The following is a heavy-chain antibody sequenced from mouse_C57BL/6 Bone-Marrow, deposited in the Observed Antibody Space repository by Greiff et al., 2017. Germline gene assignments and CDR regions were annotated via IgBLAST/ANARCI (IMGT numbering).Heavy chain of an antibody. Sequence: DVKLVESGGGLVQPGGSLKLSCAASGFTFSDYYMYWVRQTPEKRLEWVAYISNGGGSTYYPDTVRGRFTISRDNAKNTLYLQMSRLKSEDTAMYYCARQSSGYVIFDYWGKGTTLTVSS. CDR2: ISNGGGST. CDR3: ARQSSGYVIFDY. D-gene: IGHD3-2*02. CDR1: GFTFSDYY. J-gene: IGHJ2*01. V-gene: IGHV5-12*01.